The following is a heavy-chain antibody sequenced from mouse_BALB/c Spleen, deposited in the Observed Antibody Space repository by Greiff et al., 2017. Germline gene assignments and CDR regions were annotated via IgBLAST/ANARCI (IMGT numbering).Heavy chain of an antibody. Sequence: EVHLVESGGGLVQPGGSLRLSCATSGFTFTDYYMSWVRQPPGKALEWLGFIRNKANGYTTEYSASVKGRFTISRDNSQSILYLQMNTLRAEDSATYYCARVLLKAYAMDYWGQGTSVTVSS. CDR3: ARVLLKAYAMDY. J-gene: IGHJ4*01. CDR2: IRNKANGYTT. D-gene: IGHD1-3*01. CDR1: GFTFTDYY. V-gene: IGHV7-3*02.